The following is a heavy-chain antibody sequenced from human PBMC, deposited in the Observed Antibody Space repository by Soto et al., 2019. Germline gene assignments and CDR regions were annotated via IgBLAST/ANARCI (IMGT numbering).Heavy chain of an antibody. CDR1: GGSINNGDYY. Sequence: ASETLSLTCTVSGGSINNGDYYWTWIRQPPGKGLEFIGYIYYTGGTPYNPSLRSRLAFSMDTSKNQFSLSLTSVTAADTAVYYCARQSIEASVSDWFDPWGQGLLVTVSS. J-gene: IGHJ5*02. CDR2: IYYTGGT. V-gene: IGHV4-30-4*01. D-gene: IGHD2-21*01. CDR3: ARQSIEASVSDWFDP.